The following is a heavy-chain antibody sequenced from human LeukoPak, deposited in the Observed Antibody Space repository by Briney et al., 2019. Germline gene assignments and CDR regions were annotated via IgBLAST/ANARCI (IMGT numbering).Heavy chain of an antibody. D-gene: IGHD3-22*01. J-gene: IGHJ4*02. CDR3: ASLSWNGGYYYFDY. CDR2: IYSGGST. CDR1: GFTVSSNY. V-gene: IGHV3-53*01. Sequence: GGSLRLSCAASGFTVSSNYMSWVRQAPGKGLEWVSVIYSGGSTYYTDSVKGRFTISRDSSKNTLYLQMNSLRAEDTAVYYCASLSWNGGYYYFDYWGQGTLVTVSS.